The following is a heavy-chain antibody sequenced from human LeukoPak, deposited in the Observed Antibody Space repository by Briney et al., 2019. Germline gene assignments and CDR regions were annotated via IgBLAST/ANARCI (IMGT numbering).Heavy chain of an antibody. D-gene: IGHD1-26*01. CDR1: GYTFTSYY. CDR2: INPSGGST. J-gene: IGHJ3*02. Sequence: ASVKVSCKASGYTFTSYYMHWVRQAPGQGLEWMGIINPSGGSTSYAQKFQGRVTMTRDTSTSTVYMELSSLRSEDTAVYYCASLSGSLDAFDIWGQGTMVTVSS. CDR3: ASLSGSLDAFDI. V-gene: IGHV1-46*01.